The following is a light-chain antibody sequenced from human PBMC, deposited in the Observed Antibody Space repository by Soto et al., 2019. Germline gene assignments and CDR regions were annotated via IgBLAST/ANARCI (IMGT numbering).Light chain of an antibody. J-gene: IGLJ2*01. Sequence: QSVLTQPRSVSGSPGQSVTISCTGSNSDIGTYDFVSWFQQSPGIAPKLLIFDVNKRPSGVPDRFSGSKSGNTASLTISGLHAEDEADYYCCSSAGSYTVVFGGGTKLTVL. V-gene: IGLV2-11*01. CDR3: CSSAGSYTVV. CDR1: NSDIGTYDF. CDR2: DVN.